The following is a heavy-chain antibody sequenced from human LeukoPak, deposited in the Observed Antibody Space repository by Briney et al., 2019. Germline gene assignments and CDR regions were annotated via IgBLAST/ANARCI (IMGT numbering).Heavy chain of an antibody. Sequence: PGGSLRLSCAVSGFTFRSHEMNWVRQAPGKGLEWISYMSTSGSIIYYADSVKGRFTISRDNARNSLFLQMGSLKVEDTAVYYCARASYNSDWYFDQWGQGTLVTVSS. J-gene: IGHJ4*02. CDR3: ARASYNSDWYFDQ. V-gene: IGHV3-48*03. CDR1: GFTFRSHE. D-gene: IGHD6-19*01. CDR2: MSTSGSII.